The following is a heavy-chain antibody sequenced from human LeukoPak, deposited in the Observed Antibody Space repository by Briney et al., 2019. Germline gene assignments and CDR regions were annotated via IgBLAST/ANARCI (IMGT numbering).Heavy chain of an antibody. CDR3: ARQTIPDEDNWFDP. CDR2: IYPADSDI. D-gene: IGHD1-14*01. Sequence: GESLQISCKGSGYSITSYWIAWVRQMPGKGLEWMGMIYPADSDIRYSPSFQGQVTISADKSISTAYLQWSSLKASDTAMYYCARQTIPDEDNWFDPWGQGTLVTVSS. J-gene: IGHJ5*02. CDR1: GYSITSYW. V-gene: IGHV5-51*01.